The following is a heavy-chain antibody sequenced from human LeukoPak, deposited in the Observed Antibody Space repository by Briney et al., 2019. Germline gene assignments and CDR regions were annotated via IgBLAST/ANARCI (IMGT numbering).Heavy chain of an antibody. CDR3: ARALSRSSSWEFDP. CDR1: GGSISGYY. Sequence: PSETLSLTCTVSGGSISGYYWSWIRQPAGKGLELIGRIYTSEVTNYNPSLKSRVIMSVDTSKNQFSLKLNSVTAADKAVYYCARALSRSSSWEFDPWGQGILVTVSS. V-gene: IGHV4-4*07. CDR2: IYTSEVT. D-gene: IGHD6-13*01. J-gene: IGHJ5*02.